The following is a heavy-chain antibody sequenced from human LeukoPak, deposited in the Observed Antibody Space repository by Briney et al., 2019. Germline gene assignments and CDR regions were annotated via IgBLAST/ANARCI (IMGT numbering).Heavy chain of an antibody. CDR3: TRDPLQMATMVYFDY. J-gene: IGHJ4*02. V-gene: IGHV3-49*03. D-gene: IGHD5-24*01. Sequence: SLRLSCAASGFNFSDYYMSWIRQAPGKGLEWVGFIRSKAYGGTTEYAASVKGRFTISRDDSKSIAYLQMNSLKTEDTAVYYCTRDPLQMATMVYFDYWGQGTLVTVSS. CDR2: IRSKAYGGTT. CDR1: GFNFSDYY.